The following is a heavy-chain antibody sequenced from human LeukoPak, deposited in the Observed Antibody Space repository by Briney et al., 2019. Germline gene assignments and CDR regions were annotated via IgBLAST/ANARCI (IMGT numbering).Heavy chain of an antibody. Sequence: PSETLSLTCTVSGGSIGTSNYYWGWVRQPPGKGLEWIGNIFYSGSTYYSPSLKSRVTISLDTSRNQFSLKLNSVTAADTAVYYCARVPTVLIGYCSGGSCYSPRMGNYMDVWGKGTTVTVSS. CDR3: ARVPTVLIGYCSGGSCYSPRMGNYMDV. D-gene: IGHD2-15*01. CDR1: GGSIGTSNYY. V-gene: IGHV4-39*07. J-gene: IGHJ6*03. CDR2: IFYSGST.